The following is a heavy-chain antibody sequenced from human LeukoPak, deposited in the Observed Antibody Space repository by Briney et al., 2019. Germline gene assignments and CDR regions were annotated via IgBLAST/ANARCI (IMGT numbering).Heavy chain of an antibody. Sequence: SGGSLRLSCAASGFTFSSYSMNWVRQAPGKGLEWVSSISSSSSYIYYADSVKGRFTISRDNAKNSLYLQMNSLRAEDTAVYYCAREGGSSWYWLGAFDIWGQGTMVTVSS. CDR2: ISSSSSYI. J-gene: IGHJ3*02. CDR1: GFTFSSYS. CDR3: AREGGSSWYWLGAFDI. V-gene: IGHV3-21*01. D-gene: IGHD6-13*01.